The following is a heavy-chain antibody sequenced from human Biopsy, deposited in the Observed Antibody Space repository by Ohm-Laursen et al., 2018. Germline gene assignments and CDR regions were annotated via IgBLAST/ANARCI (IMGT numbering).Heavy chain of an antibody. Sequence: SETLSLTCTVSGGSIGSFFWSWIRQPPGKGLEWIGYIYYSGSTNYNPSLRSRVTISVDRSKNQFPLELSSVTAADTAAYYRARVGAGAPSIDYFDYWGQGALVAVSS. V-gene: IGHV4-59*01. J-gene: IGHJ4*02. CDR1: GGSIGSFF. D-gene: IGHD1-26*01. CDR3: ARVGAGAPSIDYFDY. CDR2: IYYSGST.